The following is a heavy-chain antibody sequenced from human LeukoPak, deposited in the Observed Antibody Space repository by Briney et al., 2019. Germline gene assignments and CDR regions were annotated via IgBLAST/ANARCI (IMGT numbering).Heavy chain of an antibody. CDR2: IYSGGST. J-gene: IGHJ3*02. CDR1: GFTFSSYA. V-gene: IGHV3-53*01. D-gene: IGHD1-26*01. Sequence: GGSLRLSCAASGFTFSSYAMSWVRQAPGKGLEWVSIIYSGGSTFYADSVKGRFTISRDNSKNTLYLQMNSLRAEDTAVYYCARGGSYLSAFDIWGQGTMVTVSS. CDR3: ARGGSYLSAFDI.